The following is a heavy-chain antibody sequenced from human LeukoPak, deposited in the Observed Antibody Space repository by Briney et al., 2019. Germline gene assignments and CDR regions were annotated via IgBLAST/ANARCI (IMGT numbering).Heavy chain of an antibody. CDR3: AREDYGGAFDI. CDR2: INAYNGNT. J-gene: IGHJ3*02. CDR1: GYTFTGYY. V-gene: IGHV1-18*04. D-gene: IGHD4-23*01. Sequence: GASVKVSCKASGYTFTGYYMHWVRQAPGQGLEWMGWINAYNGNTNYAQKLQGRVTMTTDTSTSTAYMELRSLRSDDTAVYYCAREDYGGAFDIWGQGTLVTVSS.